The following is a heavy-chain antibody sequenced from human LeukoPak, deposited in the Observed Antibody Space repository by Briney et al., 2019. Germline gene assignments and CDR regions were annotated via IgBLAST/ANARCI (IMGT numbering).Heavy chain of an antibody. V-gene: IGHV3-15*01. J-gene: IGHJ4*02. Sequence: GGSLRLSCAASGFTFSNAWMSWVRQAPGKGLEWVGRIKSKTDGGTTDYAAPVKGRFTISRDDSKNTLYLQMNSLKTEDTAVYYCTTGYDFWSGYYTYYFDYWGQGTQVTVSS. D-gene: IGHD3-3*01. CDR3: TTGYDFWSGYYTYYFDY. CDR2: IKSKTDGGTT. CDR1: GFTFSNAW.